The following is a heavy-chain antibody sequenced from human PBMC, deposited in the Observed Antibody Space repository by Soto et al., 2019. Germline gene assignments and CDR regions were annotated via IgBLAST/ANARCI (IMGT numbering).Heavy chain of an antibody. CDR2: ISYDGSNT. J-gene: IGHJ6*02. Sequence: QVQLVESGGGVVQPGRSLRLSCAASGFTFSTYAMHWVRQAPGKGLEWVAVISYDGSNTYYADSVEGRFTISRDNSRNTLYVHMNSRRAEDTAVYYCAREQPAPSGYYDGMDVWGQGTTVTVS. CDR1: GFTFSTYA. V-gene: IGHV3-30-3*01. D-gene: IGHD6-13*01. CDR3: AREQPAPSGYYDGMDV.